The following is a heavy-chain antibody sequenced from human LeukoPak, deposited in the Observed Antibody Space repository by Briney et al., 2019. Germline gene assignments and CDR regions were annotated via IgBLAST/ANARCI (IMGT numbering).Heavy chain of an antibody. Sequence: GASVKVSCKASGYTFSSYAIHWVRQAPGQRLEWMGSIKVGNGKTKYSQEFQGRVTITRDTSANTAYMELSSLRSEDMAVYYCAREDGDGYNSPDYNWFDPWGQGTLVTVSS. CDR2: IKVGNGKT. V-gene: IGHV1-3*03. CDR3: AREDGDGYNSPDYNWFDP. J-gene: IGHJ5*02. D-gene: IGHD5-24*01. CDR1: GYTFSSYA.